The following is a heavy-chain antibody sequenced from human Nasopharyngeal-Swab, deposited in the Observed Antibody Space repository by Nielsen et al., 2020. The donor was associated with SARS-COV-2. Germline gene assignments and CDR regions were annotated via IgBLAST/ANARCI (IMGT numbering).Heavy chain of an antibody. CDR3: ARAPPESYAFDI. Sequence: GESLKISCAASGFTFSSYGMNWVRQAPGKGLEWVSYISSSSSTMYYADSVKGRFTISRDNAENSLCLQMNSLRDEDTAVYYCARAPPESYAFDIWGQGTMVTVSS. J-gene: IGHJ3*02. CDR2: ISSSSSTM. V-gene: IGHV3-48*02. CDR1: GFTFSSYG.